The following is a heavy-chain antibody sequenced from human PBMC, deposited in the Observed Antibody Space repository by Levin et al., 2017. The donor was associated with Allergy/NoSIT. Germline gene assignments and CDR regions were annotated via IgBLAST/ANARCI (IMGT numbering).Heavy chain of an antibody. D-gene: IGHD3-16*02. CDR2: INPNSGGT. J-gene: IGHJ4*02. Sequence: ASVKVSCKASGYTFTGYYMHWVRQAPGQGLEWMGWINPNSGGTNYAQKFQGRVTMTRDTSISTAYMELSRLRSDDTAVYYCARADYDYVWGSYLVFDYWGQGTLVTVSS. CDR3: ARADYDYVWGSYLVFDY. CDR1: GYTFTGYY. V-gene: IGHV1-2*02.